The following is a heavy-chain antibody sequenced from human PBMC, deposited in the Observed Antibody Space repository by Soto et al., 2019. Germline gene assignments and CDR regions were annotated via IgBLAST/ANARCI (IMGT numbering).Heavy chain of an antibody. V-gene: IGHV4-34*01. Sequence: QVHLQQWGAGRLKPSETLSLTCALYGGSLDGYYWSWIRQSPGKGLEWIGEIHHSGSTKYNPSLKSRVSLFVDTFTKQFSLKLTSVTAADRGVYYCARGVDSWSGYLFWGQGTPVTVSS. D-gene: IGHD3-3*01. CDR3: ARGVDSWSGYLF. CDR1: GGSLDGYY. J-gene: IGHJ4*02. CDR2: IHHSGST.